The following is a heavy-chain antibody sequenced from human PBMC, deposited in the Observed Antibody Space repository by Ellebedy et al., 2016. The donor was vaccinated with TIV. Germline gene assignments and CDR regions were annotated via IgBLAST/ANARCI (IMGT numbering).Heavy chain of an antibody. Sequence: AASAKVSCKASAYTFTSYAISWVRQATGQGLEWMGWISAYNGNTNYAQKLQGRVTMTTDTSTSTAYMELRSLRADDTAVYYCARDSWEQQLVRGLAWGMDVWGQGTTVTVSS. CDR2: ISAYNGNT. J-gene: IGHJ6*02. V-gene: IGHV1-18*01. CDR1: AYTFTSYA. CDR3: ARDSWEQQLVRGLAWGMDV. D-gene: IGHD6-13*01.